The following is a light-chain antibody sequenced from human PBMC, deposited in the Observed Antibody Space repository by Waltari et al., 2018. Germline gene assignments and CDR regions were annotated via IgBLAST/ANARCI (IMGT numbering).Light chain of an antibody. J-gene: IGLJ1*01. V-gene: IGLV2-23*02. Sequence: QSALTQPASVSGSPGQSITISCTGTSSDVGSYNFVSWYQQHPGKAPKLMIYEVNKRPSGVSNRFSASKSGNTASLTISGLQAEDETDYYCCSYAGSSTYVFGTGTKVTVL. CDR3: CSYAGSSTYV. CDR2: EVN. CDR1: SSDVGSYNF.